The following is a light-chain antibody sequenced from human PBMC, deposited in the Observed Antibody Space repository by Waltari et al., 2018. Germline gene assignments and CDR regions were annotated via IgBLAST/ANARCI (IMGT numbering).Light chain of an antibody. Sequence: EIVLTQSPGTLSLSPGERATLSGRASQSVGKYLAWYQQRPGQAPRLLIYETYRRATGTPDRFTGSGSGTDFSLTISRLEPEDFAVYYCQKYESLPATFGQGTTVEIK. CDR1: QSVGKY. CDR3: QKYESLPAT. V-gene: IGKV3-20*01. CDR2: ETY. J-gene: IGKJ1*01.